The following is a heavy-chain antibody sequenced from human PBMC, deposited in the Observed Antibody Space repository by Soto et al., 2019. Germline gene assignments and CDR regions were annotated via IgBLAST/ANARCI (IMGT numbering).Heavy chain of an antibody. CDR1: GDSFLDYW. J-gene: IGHJ6*02. V-gene: IGHV5-10-1*01. D-gene: IGHD3-10*01. CDR3: ARGPRGYVYYHGMDV. Sequence: GESLKISCKGSGDSFLDYWISWVRQMPGKGLEWMGRIDPSDSYRTYSPSFQGHVTISVDKSITTAYLQWSSLKASDTAIYYCARGPRGYVYYHGMDVWGQGTTVTVSS. CDR2: IDPSDSYR.